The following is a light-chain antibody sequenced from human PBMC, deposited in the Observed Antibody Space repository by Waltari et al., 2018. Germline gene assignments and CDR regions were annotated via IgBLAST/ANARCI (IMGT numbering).Light chain of an antibody. CDR1: SSDVGFYDF. CDR2: KVN. V-gene: IGLV2-14*01. J-gene: IGLJ3*02. CDR3: SSYTRRSYWV. Sequence: QSALTQPASVSGSPGQSIPISCTGTSSDVGFYDFFSWFQQHPGKAPKVMIYKVNNRPSGVSNRFSGSKSANTASLTISGLQAEDEADYYCSSYTRRSYWVFGGGTQLTVL.